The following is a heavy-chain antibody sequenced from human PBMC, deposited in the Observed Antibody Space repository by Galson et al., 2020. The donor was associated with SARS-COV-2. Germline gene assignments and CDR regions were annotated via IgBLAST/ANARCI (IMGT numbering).Heavy chain of an antibody. CDR3: AREGSGYSYGPDY. Sequence: SQTLSLTCTVSGGSISSYYWSWIRQPPGKGLEWIGYIYYSGSTNYNPSLKSRVTISVDTSKNQFSLKLSSVTAADTAVYYCAREGSGYSYGPDYWGQGTLVAVSS. D-gene: IGHD5-18*01. CDR1: GGSISSYY. V-gene: IGHV4-59*01. J-gene: IGHJ4*02. CDR2: IYYSGST.